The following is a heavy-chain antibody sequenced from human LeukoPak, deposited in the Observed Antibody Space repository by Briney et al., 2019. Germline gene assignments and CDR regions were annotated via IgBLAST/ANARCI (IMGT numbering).Heavy chain of an antibody. CDR2: ISSSSSYI. CDR1: GFTFSNSS. D-gene: IGHD6-19*01. V-gene: IGHV3-21*01. J-gene: IGHJ3*02. CDR3: ARDPYSSGWYKDAFDI. Sequence: KTGGSLRLSCAASGFTFSNSSMNWVRQAPGKGLEWVSSISSSSSYISYADSVKGRFTISRDNAQNSLFLQLNSLRAEDTAVYYCARDPYSSGWYKDAFDIWGQGTMVTVSS.